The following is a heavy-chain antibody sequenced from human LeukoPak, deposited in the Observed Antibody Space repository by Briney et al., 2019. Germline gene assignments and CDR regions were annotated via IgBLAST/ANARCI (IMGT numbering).Heavy chain of an antibody. J-gene: IGHJ4*02. Sequence: PSETLSLTCTVSGGSISSSSYYWGWIRQPPGKGLEWIGSIYCSGSTYYNPSLKSRVTISVDTSKNQFSLKLSSVTAADTAVYYCARQWGAYWGQGTLVTVSS. CDR3: ARQWGAY. V-gene: IGHV4-39*01. CDR2: IYCSGST. CDR1: GGSISSSSYY. D-gene: IGHD3-16*01.